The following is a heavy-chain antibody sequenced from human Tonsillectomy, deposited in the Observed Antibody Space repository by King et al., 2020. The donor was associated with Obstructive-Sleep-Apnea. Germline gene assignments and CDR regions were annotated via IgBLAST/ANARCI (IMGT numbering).Heavy chain of an antibody. CDR3: ARFGVTVYYYYGMDV. J-gene: IGHJ6*02. D-gene: IGHD1-14*01. CDR2: IYSGGST. Sequence: VQLVESGGGLVQPGGSLRLSCAASGFTVSSNYMSWVRQAPGKGLEWVSIIYSGGSTYYADSVKGRITISRDNSKNTLYLQLNSLRAEDTAVYYCARFGVTVYYYYGMDVWGQGTTVTVSS. CDR1: GFTVSSNY. V-gene: IGHV3-66*01.